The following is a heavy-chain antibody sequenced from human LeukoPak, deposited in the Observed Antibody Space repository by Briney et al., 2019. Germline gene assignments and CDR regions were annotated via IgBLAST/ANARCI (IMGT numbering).Heavy chain of an antibody. Sequence: ASVKVSCKASGGTFSSYAISWVRQAPGQGLEWMGRIIPILGIANYAQKFQGRVTITADKSTSTAYMELNSLRSEDTAVYYCARVYYGSGSQQLDYWGQGTLVTVSS. CDR2: IIPILGIA. CDR1: GGTFSSYA. D-gene: IGHD3-10*01. J-gene: IGHJ4*02. CDR3: ARVYYGSGSQQLDY. V-gene: IGHV1-69*04.